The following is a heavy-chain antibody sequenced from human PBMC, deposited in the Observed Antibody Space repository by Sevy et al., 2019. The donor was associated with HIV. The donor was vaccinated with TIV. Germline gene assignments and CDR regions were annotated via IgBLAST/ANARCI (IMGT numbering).Heavy chain of an antibody. CDR2: FYLGGST. CDR1: GYSISSGYY. J-gene: IGHJ4*02. D-gene: IGHD5-18*01. Sequence: SETLSLTCTVSGYSISSGYYWGWIRQSPGKGLEWIGSFYLGGSTYYNPSLKSRVTISPDSSKNPFSLKLNPVTAADTAVYFCVRLVTAVVYYFDYWGQGTLVTVSS. V-gene: IGHV4-38-2*02. CDR3: VRLVTAVVYYFDY.